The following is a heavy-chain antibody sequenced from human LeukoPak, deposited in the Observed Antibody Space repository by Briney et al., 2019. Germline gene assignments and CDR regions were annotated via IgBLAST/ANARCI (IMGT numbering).Heavy chain of an antibody. CDR2: ISYAGNNK. D-gene: IGHD2-21*02. CDR1: GFTFSNYA. J-gene: IGHJ4*02. Sequence: GGSLRLFCVASGFTFSNYAMHWVRQAPGKGLEWVAFISYAGNNKNYADSVKGRFTISRDNSKDTVYVQINSLRAEGTAVYYCARDCGGDCYSGTFDYWGQGTLVTVSS. V-gene: IGHV3-30*01. CDR3: ARDCGGDCYSGTFDY.